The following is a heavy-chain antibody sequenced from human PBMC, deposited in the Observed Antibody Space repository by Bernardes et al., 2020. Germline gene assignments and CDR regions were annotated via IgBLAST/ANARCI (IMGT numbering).Heavy chain of an antibody. CDR2: ISYDGSNK. D-gene: IGHD2-15*01. Sequence: GGSLRLSCAASGFTFSSYGMHWVRQAPGKGLEWVAVISYDGSNKYYADSVKGRFTISRDNSKNTLYLQMNSLRAEDTAVYYCAKARRTVVTDYFDYWGQGTLVTVSS. J-gene: IGHJ4*02. CDR1: GFTFSSYG. CDR3: AKARRTVVTDYFDY. V-gene: IGHV3-30*18.